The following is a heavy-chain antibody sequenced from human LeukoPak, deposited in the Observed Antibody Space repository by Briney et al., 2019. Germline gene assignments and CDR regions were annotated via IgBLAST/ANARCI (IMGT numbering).Heavy chain of an antibody. Sequence: GGSLRLSCSASGFTFSSYAMHWVRQAPGKGLEYVSAISSNGGSTYYADSVKGRFTISRDNSKNTLYLQMSSLRAEDTAVYYCVKGYCDFWSGNYYYGMDVWGQGTTVTVSS. CDR2: ISSNGGST. J-gene: IGHJ6*02. D-gene: IGHD3-3*01. CDR3: VKGYCDFWSGNYYYGMDV. CDR1: GFTFSSYA. V-gene: IGHV3-64D*06.